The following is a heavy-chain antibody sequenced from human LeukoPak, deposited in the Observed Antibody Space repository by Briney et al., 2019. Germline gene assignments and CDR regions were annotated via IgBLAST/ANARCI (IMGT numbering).Heavy chain of an antibody. V-gene: IGHV4-34*01. CDR1: GGSLGGYY. Sequence: SETLSLTCAVYGGSLGGYYWNWIRQPPGKGLEWIGEINHSGSTNHNPFLKSRVTISVDMSKNQFSLKLSSVTAADTAVYYCARGPASGSYFAWFDPWGQGTLVTVSS. CDR2: INHSGST. J-gene: IGHJ5*02. D-gene: IGHD3-10*01. CDR3: ARGPASGSYFAWFDP.